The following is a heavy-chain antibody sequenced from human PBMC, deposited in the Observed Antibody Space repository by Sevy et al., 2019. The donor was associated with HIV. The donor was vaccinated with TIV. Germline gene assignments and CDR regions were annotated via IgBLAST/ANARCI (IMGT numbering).Heavy chain of an antibody. CDR3: ARGRQCCSGGSCYSTHVDY. CDR1: GYTFTGYY. V-gene: IGHV1-2*02. J-gene: IGHJ4*02. Sequence: ASVKVSCKASGYTFTGYYMHWVQQAPGQGLEWMGWINPNSGGTNYAQKFQGRVTMTRDTSISTAYMELSRLRSDDTAVYYCARGRQCCSGGSCYSTHVDYWGQGTLVTVSS. D-gene: IGHD2-15*01. CDR2: INPNSGGT.